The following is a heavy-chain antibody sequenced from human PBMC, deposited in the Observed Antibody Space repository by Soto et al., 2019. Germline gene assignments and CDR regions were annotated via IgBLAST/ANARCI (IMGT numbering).Heavy chain of an antibody. J-gene: IGHJ3*02. CDR3: ARAYALELGATYACDI. V-gene: IGHV4-59*01. D-gene: IGHD1-26*01. Sequence: SETLSLTCTVSGGSISSYYWSWIRQPPGKGLEWIGYIYYSGSTNYNPSLKSRVTISVDTSKNQFSLKLSSVTAADTAVYYCARAYALELGATYACDIWGQGTMVTVSS. CDR1: GGSISSYY. CDR2: IYYSGST.